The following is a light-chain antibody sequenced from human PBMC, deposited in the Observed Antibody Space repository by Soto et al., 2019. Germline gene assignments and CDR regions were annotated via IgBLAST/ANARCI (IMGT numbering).Light chain of an antibody. CDR3: SSYTGSSTLVV. CDR1: SSDVGDYNF. V-gene: IGLV2-14*01. CDR2: EVS. J-gene: IGLJ2*01. Sequence: QPASVSGSPGQSITISCTGTSSDVGDYNFVSWYQQHPGKAPKLMIYEVSNRPLGVSNRFSGSKSGNTASLTISGLQAEDEAHYYCSSYTGSSTLVVFGGGTKLTVL.